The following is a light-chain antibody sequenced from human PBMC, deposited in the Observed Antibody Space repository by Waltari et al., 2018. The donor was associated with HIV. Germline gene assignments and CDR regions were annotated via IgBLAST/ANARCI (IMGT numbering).Light chain of an antibody. J-gene: IGLJ2*01. V-gene: IGLV3-1*01. CDR2: HDI. CDR1: KLGDKY. Sequence: SYELTQPPSVSVSPGQTASIPCSGDKLGDKYACWYQQKPGQSPVLVIYHDIQRPSGIPERFSGSNSGNTATLTISGTQAMDEADYYCQAWDSSTVVFGGGTKLTVL. CDR3: QAWDSSTVV.